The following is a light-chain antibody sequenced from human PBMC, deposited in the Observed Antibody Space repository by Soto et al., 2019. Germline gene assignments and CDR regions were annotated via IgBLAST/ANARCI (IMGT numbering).Light chain of an antibody. V-gene: IGKV3-11*01. J-gene: IGKJ2*01. CDR3: QQRSAWPRT. CDR2: DAS. CDR1: QSVGSW. Sequence: EILLTQSPATLSLTPGDRATLSCRASQSVGSWLVWYQQRPGQAPRLLIYDASDRATGIPPRFRGSGSGTDFTLTISNLEPKDFAVYYCQQRSAWPRTFGQGTKLEIK.